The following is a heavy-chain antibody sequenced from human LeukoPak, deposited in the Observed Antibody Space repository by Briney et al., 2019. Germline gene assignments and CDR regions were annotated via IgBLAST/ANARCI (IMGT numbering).Heavy chain of an antibody. CDR1: GFTFSSHA. Sequence: GSLRLSCAASGFTFSSHAMNWVRQAPGKGLEWVAVISYDGSNKYYVDSVKGRFTISRDNSKNTLYLQMNSLRAEDTAVYYCAKALYYYYYMDVWGKGTTVTVSS. CDR2: ISYDGSNK. J-gene: IGHJ6*03. V-gene: IGHV3-30*04. CDR3: AKALYYYYYMDV.